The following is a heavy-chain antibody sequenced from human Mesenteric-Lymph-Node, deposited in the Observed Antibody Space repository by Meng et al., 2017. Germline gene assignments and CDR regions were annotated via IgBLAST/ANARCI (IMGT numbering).Heavy chain of an antibody. V-gene: IGHV1-18*01. CDR1: GYTFTSYG. J-gene: IGHJ4*02. Sequence: QVSWVQFGVRWRKPGASVKFSCKASGYTFTSYGISGVRQAPGQGLEWMAWISAYTGNTDYAQKFQGRVTITADESTSTAYMELSSLRSEDTAVYYCAREGCSGGSCYSGFDYWGQGTLVTVSS. CDR3: AREGCSGGSCYSGFDY. CDR2: ISAYTGNT. D-gene: IGHD2-15*01.